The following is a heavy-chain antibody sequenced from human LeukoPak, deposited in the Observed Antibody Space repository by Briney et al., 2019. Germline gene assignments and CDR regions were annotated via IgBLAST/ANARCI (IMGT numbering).Heavy chain of an antibody. V-gene: IGHV4-59*01. CDR3: ARSIAARYYFDY. D-gene: IGHD6-6*01. J-gene: IGHJ4*02. Sequence: PSETLSLTCTVSGGSISSYYWSWIRQPPGKGLEWIGYIYYSGSTNYNPSLKSRATISVDTSKNQFSLKLSSVTAADTAVYYCARSIAARYYFDYWGQGTLVTVSS. CDR1: GGSISSYY. CDR2: IYYSGST.